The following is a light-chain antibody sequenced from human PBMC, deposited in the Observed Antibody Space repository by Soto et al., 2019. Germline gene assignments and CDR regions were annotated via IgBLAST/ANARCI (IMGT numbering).Light chain of an antibody. CDR3: HQLNTYLFT. V-gene: IGKV1-9*01. CDR1: QGVSRY. Sequence: IQLTQSPSSLSASVGDSVTITCRASQGVSRYLSWYQQKPGRAPILLISAASTLQSGVPARFSGSGSGTDFTLRIPSLQPAHVAPYYCHQLNTYLFTFGGRTKLPIK. J-gene: IGKJ4*01. CDR2: AAS.